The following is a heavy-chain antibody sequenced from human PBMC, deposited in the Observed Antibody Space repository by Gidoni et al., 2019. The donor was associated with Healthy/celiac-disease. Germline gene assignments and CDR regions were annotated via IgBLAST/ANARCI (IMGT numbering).Heavy chain of an antibody. CDR2: IYYSGST. V-gene: IGHV4-61*01. CDR3: ALWDTAMVTPNFDY. D-gene: IGHD5-18*01. CDR1: GGSVSSGSYY. Sequence: QVQLQESGPGLVKPSATLSLTCTLSGGSVSSGSYYWSWIRQPPGTGLEWIGHIYYSGSTNYNPSLKSRVTISVDTSKNQFSLKLSSVTAADTAVYYCALWDTAMVTPNFDYWGQGTLVTVSS. J-gene: IGHJ4*02.